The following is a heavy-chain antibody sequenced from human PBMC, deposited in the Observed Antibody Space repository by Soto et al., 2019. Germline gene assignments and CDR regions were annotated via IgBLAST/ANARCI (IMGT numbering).Heavy chain of an antibody. CDR2: IKSKRDGGAR. Sequence: EVQVVESGGDLVKPGGSLRLSCVTSGFMFSSAWMNWVRQAPGKGLEWVGRIKSKRDGGARDYAEPVKGRFSISRDDSKNTVVLQMNSLRAEDTAVYYCVEGWNDFWGQGTLVTVSS. V-gene: IGHV3-15*01. CDR3: VEGWNDF. J-gene: IGHJ4*02. CDR1: GFMFSSAW. D-gene: IGHD1-1*01.